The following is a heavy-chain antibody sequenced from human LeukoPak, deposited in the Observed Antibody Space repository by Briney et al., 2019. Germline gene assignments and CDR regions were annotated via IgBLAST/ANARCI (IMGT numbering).Heavy chain of an antibody. D-gene: IGHD3-22*01. CDR3: ARGRYYDSSGYPDY. CDR1: GGTFNSYA. V-gene: IGHV1-69*05. CDR2: IIPIFGTA. J-gene: IGHJ4*02. Sequence: GASVKVSCKASGGTFNSYAISWVRQAPGQGLEWMGGIIPIFGTANYAQKFQGRVTITTDESTSTAYMELSSLRSEDTAVYYCARGRYYDSSGYPDYWGQGTLVTVSS.